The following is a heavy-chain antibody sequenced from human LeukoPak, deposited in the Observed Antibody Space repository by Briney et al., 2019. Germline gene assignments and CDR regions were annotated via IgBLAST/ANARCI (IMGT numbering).Heavy chain of an antibody. CDR1: GFTFSSYG. D-gene: IGHD3-3*01. CDR2: IWYDGSNK. CDR3: ARAIFGVVNHFDY. V-gene: IGHV3-33*01. J-gene: IGHJ4*02. Sequence: GGSLRLSCAASGFTFSSYGMHWVRQAPGKGLEWVAVIWYDGSNKYYADSVKGRFTISRDNSKNTLYLQMNSLRAEDTAVYYCARAIFGVVNHFDYWGQGTLVTVSS.